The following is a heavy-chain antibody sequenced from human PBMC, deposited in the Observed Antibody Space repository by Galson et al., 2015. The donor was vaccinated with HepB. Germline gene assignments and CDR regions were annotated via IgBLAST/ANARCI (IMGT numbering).Heavy chain of an antibody. V-gene: IGHV3-33*01. Sequence: SLRLSCAASGFTFSSYGMHWVRQAPGKGLEWMAVIWYDGSNKYYADSVKGRFTISRDNSKNTLYLRMNSLRAEDTAVYYCAREPALYYYYGMDVWGQGTTVTVSS. D-gene: IGHD1-14*01. CDR1: GFTFSSYG. CDR2: IWYDGSNK. J-gene: IGHJ6*02. CDR3: AREPALYYYYGMDV.